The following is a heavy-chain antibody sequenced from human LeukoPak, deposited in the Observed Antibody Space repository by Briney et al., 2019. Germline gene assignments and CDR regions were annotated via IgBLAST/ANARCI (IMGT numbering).Heavy chain of an antibody. J-gene: IGHJ4*02. D-gene: IGHD2-15*01. CDR2: INPSGANT. Sequence: GGSLRPSCAASGFTFSSYGMHWVRQAPGKGLEWISTINPSGANTYYAASVRGRLTISRDNSKDSLHLQMNGLRADDTAIYYCAKNAVVVAATYYFDYWGQGTLVTVSS. V-gene: IGHV3-23*01. CDR1: GFTFSSYG. CDR3: AKNAVVVAATYYFDY.